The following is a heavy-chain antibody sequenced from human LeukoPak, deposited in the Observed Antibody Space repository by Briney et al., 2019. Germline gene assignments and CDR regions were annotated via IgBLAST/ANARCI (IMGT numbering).Heavy chain of an antibody. V-gene: IGHV1-46*01. CDR2: INPSGGRT. CDR3: ARDWVLLVGSLYRPNIYFDY. D-gene: IGHD3-16*02. Sequence: GASVKVSCKASGYTFTSYYMHWVRQAPGQGLEWMGIINPSGGRTRYVQKFQGRVTMTRERYTRKVYMEVRRLRAEDTAVYYCARDWVLLVGSLYRPNIYFDYWGQGTLVTVSS. CDR1: GYTFTSYY. J-gene: IGHJ4*02.